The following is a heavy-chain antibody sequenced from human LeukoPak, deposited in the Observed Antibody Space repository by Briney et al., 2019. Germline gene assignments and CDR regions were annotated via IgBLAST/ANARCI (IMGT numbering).Heavy chain of an antibody. D-gene: IGHD5-24*01. Sequence: GRSLRLSCAASGFTFSSYGMHWVRQAPGKGLEWVAVIWYDGSNKYYADSVKGRSTISRDNSKNTLYLQMNSLRAEDTAVYYCAATRRRWLQSHLVYFDYWGQGTLVTVSS. CDR1: GFTFSSYG. CDR3: AATRRRWLQSHLVYFDY. J-gene: IGHJ4*02. CDR2: IWYDGSNK. V-gene: IGHV3-33*01.